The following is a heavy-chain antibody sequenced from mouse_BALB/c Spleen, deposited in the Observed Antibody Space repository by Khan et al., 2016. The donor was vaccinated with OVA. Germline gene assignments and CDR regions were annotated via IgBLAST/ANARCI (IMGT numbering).Heavy chain of an antibody. CDR2: INPYNGDT. D-gene: IGHD1-2*01. J-gene: IGHJ3*01. Sequence: VHVKQSGPELVKPGASMKISCKASGYSFTDYTMNWVKQSHGKNLEWIGLINPYNGDTNYNQKFKGKATLTVDKSSRTAYMEFLNLTSEDSAVYYRARSGYGGFAYWGQGTLVTVSA. CDR1: GYSFTDYT. V-gene: IGHV1-18*01. CDR3: ARSGYGGFAY.